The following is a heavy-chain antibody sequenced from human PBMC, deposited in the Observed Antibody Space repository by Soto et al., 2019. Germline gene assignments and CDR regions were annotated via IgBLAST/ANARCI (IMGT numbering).Heavy chain of an antibody. Sequence: EVQLVESGGGLVQPGGSLRLSCAASGFTFSDHYMDWVRQAPGKGLEWVGRSRNKANSYTTEYAASVKGRFTISRDDSKNSLYLQMNSLKTEDTAVYYCTPSLGDYRYFDYWGQGTLVTVSS. J-gene: IGHJ4*02. CDR2: SRNKANSYTT. CDR3: TPSLGDYRYFDY. D-gene: IGHD4-17*01. V-gene: IGHV3-72*01. CDR1: GFTFSDHY.